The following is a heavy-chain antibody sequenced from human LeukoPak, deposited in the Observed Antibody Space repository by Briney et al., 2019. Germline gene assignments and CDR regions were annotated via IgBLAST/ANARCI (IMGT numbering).Heavy chain of an antibody. D-gene: IGHD6-19*01. V-gene: IGHV4-38-2*02. CDR3: ARDHWDSSGWDYYYYYYMDV. CDR2: IYHSGST. J-gene: IGHJ6*03. Sequence: SETLSLTCTVSGYSISSGYYWGWIRQPPGKGLEWIGSIYHSGSTYYNPSLKSRVTISVDTSKNQFSLKLSSVTAADTAVYYCARDHWDSSGWDYYYYYYMDVWGKGTTVTISS. CDR1: GYSISSGYY.